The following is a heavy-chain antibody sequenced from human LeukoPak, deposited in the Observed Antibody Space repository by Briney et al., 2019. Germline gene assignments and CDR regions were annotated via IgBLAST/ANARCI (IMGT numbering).Heavy chain of an antibody. Sequence: PGGSLRLSCAASGFTSSSYGMHWVRQAPGKGLEWVAFIRYDGSNKYYADSVKGRFTISRDNSKNTLYLQMNSLRAEDTAVYYCAKDLPPIFGVVDNWSDPWGQGTLVTVSS. V-gene: IGHV3-30*02. D-gene: IGHD3-3*01. CDR1: GFTSSSYG. J-gene: IGHJ5*02. CDR3: AKDLPPIFGVVDNWSDP. CDR2: IRYDGSNK.